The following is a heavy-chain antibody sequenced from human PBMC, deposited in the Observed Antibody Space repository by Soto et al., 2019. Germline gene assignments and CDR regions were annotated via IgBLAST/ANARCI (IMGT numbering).Heavy chain of an antibody. CDR2: IYYSGST. CDR1: GGSISSYY. J-gene: IGHJ4*02. CDR3: ARAHNILTGHVFDY. Sequence: SEILSLTCTVSGGSISSYYWRWIRQPPGKGLEWIGYIYYSGSTNYNPSLKSRVTISVDTSKNQFSLKLSSVTAADKAVYYCARAHNILTGHVFDYWGQGSLVTVSS. V-gene: IGHV4-59*01. D-gene: IGHD3-9*01.